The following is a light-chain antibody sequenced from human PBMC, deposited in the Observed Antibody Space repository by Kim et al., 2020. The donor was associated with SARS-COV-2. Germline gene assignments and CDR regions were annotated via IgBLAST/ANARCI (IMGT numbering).Light chain of an antibody. CDR1: EGVGTD. J-gene: IGKJ5*01. V-gene: IGKV3D-15*01. CDR2: GAS. Sequence: SPGDRATLSCRASEGVGTDLSWCQQRSGEAPRPLIYGASTRATGIPARFSGSGSGTECTLTVSGLQSEDLAVYYCQQYKNWPPITFGQGTRLEIK. CDR3: QQYKNWPPIT.